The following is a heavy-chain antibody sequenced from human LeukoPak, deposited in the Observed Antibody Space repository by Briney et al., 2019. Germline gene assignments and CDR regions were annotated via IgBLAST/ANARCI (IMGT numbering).Heavy chain of an antibody. Sequence: GGSLRLSCAASGFTVSSNYMSWVRQAPGKGLEWVSVIYSGGSTYYADSVKGRFTISRDNSKNTLYLQMNSLRAEDTAVYYCARDGGSLVRGVKFGWYFDLWGRGTLVTVSS. CDR2: IYSGGST. D-gene: IGHD3-10*01. CDR1: GFTVSSNY. V-gene: IGHV3-53*01. J-gene: IGHJ2*01. CDR3: ARDGGSLVRGVKFGWYFDL.